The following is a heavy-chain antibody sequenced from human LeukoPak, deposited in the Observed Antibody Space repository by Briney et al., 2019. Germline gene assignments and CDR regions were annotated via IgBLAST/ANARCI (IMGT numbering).Heavy chain of an antibody. Sequence: GGSLRLSCAASGFTFSSYWMHWVRQAPGRGLLWVSRINSDGTTTYYADSVKGRFTISRDNAKNTLYLQMNSLRAEDTAVYYCARGNYYGMDVWGQGTTVTVSS. CDR2: INSDGTTT. CDR1: GFTFSSYW. J-gene: IGHJ6*02. V-gene: IGHV3-74*01. CDR3: ARGNYYGMDV.